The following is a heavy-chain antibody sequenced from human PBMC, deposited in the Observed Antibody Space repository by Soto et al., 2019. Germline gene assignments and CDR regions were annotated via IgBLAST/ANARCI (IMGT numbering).Heavy chain of an antibody. CDR1: GFTFSTYS. J-gene: IGHJ4*02. Sequence: PGGSLRLSCVTSGFTFSTYSMKWVRQAPGRGLEWVSSISSTTNYIYYADSMKGRFTVSRDNAKNSVYLDMNSLSAEDTAVYYCARESEDLTSNFDYWGQGTLVTVSS. CDR2: ISSTTNYI. V-gene: IGHV3-21*01. CDR3: ARESEDLTSNFDY.